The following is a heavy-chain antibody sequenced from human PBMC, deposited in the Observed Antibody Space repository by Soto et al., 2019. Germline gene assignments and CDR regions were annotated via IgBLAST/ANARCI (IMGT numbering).Heavy chain of an antibody. D-gene: IGHD3-3*01. CDR1: GFTFSSYW. J-gene: IGHJ5*02. Sequence: PGGSLRLSCAASGFTFSSYWMSWVRQAPGKGLEWVANIKQDGSEKYYVDSVKGRFTISRDNAKNSLYLQMNSLRAEDTAVYYCARGPDYDFWSPWFDPWGQGTLVTVSS. CDR3: ARGPDYDFWSPWFDP. V-gene: IGHV3-7*01. CDR2: IKQDGSEK.